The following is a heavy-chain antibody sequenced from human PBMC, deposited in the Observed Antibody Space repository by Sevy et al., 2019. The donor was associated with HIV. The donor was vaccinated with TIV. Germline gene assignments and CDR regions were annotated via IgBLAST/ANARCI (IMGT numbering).Heavy chain of an antibody. CDR2: FKSKIHGGTT. Sequence: SLRLSCKASGFIYGDYGMSWVRQAQGKGLEWIAFFKSKIHGGTTENAESVKGRFTISRDDSKNIVYLQMSNLKTEDTAVYYCTRWSGSQSIFDYWGQGTLVTVSS. D-gene: IGHD1-26*01. J-gene: IGHJ4*02. CDR1: GFIYGDYG. V-gene: IGHV3-49*04. CDR3: TRWSGSQSIFDY.